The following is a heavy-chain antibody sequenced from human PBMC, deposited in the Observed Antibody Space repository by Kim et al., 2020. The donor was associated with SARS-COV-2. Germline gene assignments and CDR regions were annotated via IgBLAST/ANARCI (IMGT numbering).Heavy chain of an antibody. J-gene: IGHJ4*02. V-gene: IGHV4-61*01. CDR1: SGSVNRGTFY. CDR3: ARSLYYGSESFFFDS. Sequence: SETLSLTCSVSSGSVNRGTFYWSWLRQPPGKGLEWIGYIYHNGSTNYKPSLKSRVTISIDTSKNQFSQKLTSVTAADTAVYYCARSLYYGSESFFFDSWGPGPLVTVSS. D-gene: IGHD3-10*01. CDR2: IYHNGST.